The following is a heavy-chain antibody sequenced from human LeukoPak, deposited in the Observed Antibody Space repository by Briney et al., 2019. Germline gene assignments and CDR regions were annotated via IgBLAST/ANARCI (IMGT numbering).Heavy chain of an antibody. J-gene: IGHJ6*02. D-gene: IGHD5-18*01. CDR3: ARAGGLPVYYGMDV. V-gene: IGHV3-33*01. CDR2: IWYDGSNK. CDR1: GFTFSSYG. Sequence: PGRSLRLSCAASGFTFSSYGMHWVRQAPGKGLEGVAVIWYDGSNKYYADSVKGRFTISRDNSKNTLYLQMNSLRAEDTAVYYCARAGGLPVYYGMDVWGQGTTVTVSS.